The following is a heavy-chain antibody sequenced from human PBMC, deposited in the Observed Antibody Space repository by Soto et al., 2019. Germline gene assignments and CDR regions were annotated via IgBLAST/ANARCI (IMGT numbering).Heavy chain of an antibody. CDR3: ARQRVLSTNMFITSFDP. V-gene: IGHV4-39*01. J-gene: IGHJ5*02. D-gene: IGHD3-10*02. CDR2: VYYTETT. Sequence: SETLSLTCSLSGGSINSSDHFWGWIRQTPGKGLEWIGSVYYTETTYYNPSLKSPVTISVETSRDTFSLKVDSVTAADTGIYYCARQRVLSTNMFITSFDPWGQGTLVTVSS. CDR1: GGSINSSDHF.